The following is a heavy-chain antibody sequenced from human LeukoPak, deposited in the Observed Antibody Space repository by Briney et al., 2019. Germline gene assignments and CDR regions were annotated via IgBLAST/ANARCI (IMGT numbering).Heavy chain of an antibody. D-gene: IGHD2-2*01. J-gene: IGHJ6*02. CDR2: IYYSGST. CDR3: ARDTGSSTYYYYGMDV. CDR1: GFTFSSYA. V-gene: IGHV4-39*07. Sequence: GSLRLSCAASGFTFSSYAMSWIRQPPGKGLEWIGSIYYSGSTYYNPSLKSRVTISVDTPKNQFSLKLSSVTAADTAVYYCARDTGSSTYYYYGMDVWGQGTTVTVSS.